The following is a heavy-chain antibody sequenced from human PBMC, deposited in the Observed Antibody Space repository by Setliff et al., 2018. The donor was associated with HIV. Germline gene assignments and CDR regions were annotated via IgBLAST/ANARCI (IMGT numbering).Heavy chain of an antibody. D-gene: IGHD5-12*01. CDR2: SYYSGST. V-gene: IGHV4-30-4*08. CDR3: ARVGRWLQLPGIDY. J-gene: IGHJ4*02. Sequence: PSETLSLTCTVSGGSISSGDSSWSWIRQPPGKGLEWIGYSYYSGSTYYNPSLKSRVTISVDTSKNQFSLKLRSVTAADTAVYYCARVGRWLQLPGIDYWGQGTLVTVSS. CDR1: GGSISSGDSS.